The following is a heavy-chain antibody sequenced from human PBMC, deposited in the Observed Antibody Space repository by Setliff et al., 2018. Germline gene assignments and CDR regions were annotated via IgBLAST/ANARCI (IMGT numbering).Heavy chain of an antibody. CDR1: GFMFGSYA. CDR2: ISYDGSHD. D-gene: IGHD2-21*01. CDR3: ATDGPCGGDCSLAGGLYS. Sequence: GGSLRLSCAASGFMFGSYAMHWVRQAPGRGPEWLAVISYDGSHDYYADSVRGRFTISRDNSKNTLYLQMNSLRAEDAGVYHCATDGPCGGDCSLAGGLYSWGQGTLVTVSS. V-gene: IGHV3-30-3*01. J-gene: IGHJ5*02.